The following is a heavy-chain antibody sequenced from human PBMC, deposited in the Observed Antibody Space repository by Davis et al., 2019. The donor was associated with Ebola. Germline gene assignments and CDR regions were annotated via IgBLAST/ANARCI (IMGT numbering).Heavy chain of an antibody. CDR2: ISYSGST. J-gene: IGHJ5*02. Sequence: MPSENLSLTCSVSGGSVGSYYWSWIRQPPGKGLEWIGYISYSGSTNYNPSLKSRVTISVDTSKNQFSLKLSSVTAADTAVYYCATGSLGPDWFDPWGQGTLVTVSS. CDR1: GGSVGSYY. V-gene: IGHV4-59*08. CDR3: ATGSLGPDWFDP. D-gene: IGHD3-16*01.